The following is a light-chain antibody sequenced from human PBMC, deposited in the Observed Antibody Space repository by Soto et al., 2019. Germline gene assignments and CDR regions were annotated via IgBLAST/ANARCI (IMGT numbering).Light chain of an antibody. Sequence: QSVLTQPPSASGSPGQSVTISCTGTSSDVGDYIYVSWYQQRPGKAPKLMIYEVSKRPSGVPDRFSGSKSGNTASLTVSGLQAEDEADYYCSSYAGSNNFVFGTGTKLTVL. J-gene: IGLJ1*01. CDR2: EVS. CDR1: SSDVGDYIY. CDR3: SSYAGSNNFV. V-gene: IGLV2-8*01.